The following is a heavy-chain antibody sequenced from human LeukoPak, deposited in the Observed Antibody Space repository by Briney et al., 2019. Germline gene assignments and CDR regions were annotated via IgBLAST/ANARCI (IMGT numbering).Heavy chain of an antibody. J-gene: IGHJ5*02. Sequence: SETLSLTCAVSGGSISSSNWWSWVRQPPGKGLEWIGEIYHSGSTNYNPSLKSRVTISVDKSKNQFSLKLSSVTAADTAVYYCAGAITMVRGVSNWFDPWGQGTLVTVSS. CDR1: GGSISSSNW. CDR3: AGAITMVRGVSNWFDP. V-gene: IGHV4-4*02. D-gene: IGHD3-10*01. CDR2: IYHSGST.